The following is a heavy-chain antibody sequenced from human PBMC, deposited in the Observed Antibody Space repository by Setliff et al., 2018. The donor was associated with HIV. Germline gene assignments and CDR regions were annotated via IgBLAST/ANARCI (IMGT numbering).Heavy chain of an antibody. CDR3: ARGSTAVNYYYYYIDV. D-gene: IGHD2-2*01. Sequence: GASVKVSCKVSGYTLTELSRHWVRQAPGKGLEWMGGFDPEGGETIYAQKFQGRVTIIADESTSTAYMELSSLRSEDTAVYYCARGSTAVNYYYYYIDVWGKGTTVTVSS. CDR1: GYTLTELS. V-gene: IGHV1-24*01. CDR2: FDPEGGET. J-gene: IGHJ6*03.